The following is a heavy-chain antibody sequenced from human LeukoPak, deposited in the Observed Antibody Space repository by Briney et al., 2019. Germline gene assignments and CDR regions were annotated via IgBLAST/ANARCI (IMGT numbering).Heavy chain of an antibody. V-gene: IGHV3-23*01. D-gene: IGHD3-9*01. Sequence: LSLTCTVSGGSISSGGYYWSWIRQHPGKGLEWVSVISGSGGSTYYADSVKGRFTISRDNSKNTLYMQMNSLRAEDTAVYYCAKDRPYYDILTGYPNPYFDYWGQGTLVTVSS. CDR2: ISGSGGST. CDR1: GGSISSGGYY. CDR3: AKDRPYYDILTGYPNPYFDY. J-gene: IGHJ4*02.